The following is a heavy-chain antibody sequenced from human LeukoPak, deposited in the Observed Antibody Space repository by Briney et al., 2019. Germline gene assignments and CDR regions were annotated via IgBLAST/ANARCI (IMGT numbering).Heavy chain of an antibody. J-gene: IGHJ4*02. CDR3: ARHVWLQPFDY. CDR2: IYYSGRT. V-gene: IGHV4-59*08. D-gene: IGHD3-9*01. Sequence: PSETLSLTCSVSGGSMNSYYWRWIRQSPGKGLEWIGYIYYSGRTNYNHSLKSRVTISVDTSKNQSSLKLSSVTAADTAVYNCARHVWLQPFDYWGQGTLVTVSS. CDR1: GGSMNSYY.